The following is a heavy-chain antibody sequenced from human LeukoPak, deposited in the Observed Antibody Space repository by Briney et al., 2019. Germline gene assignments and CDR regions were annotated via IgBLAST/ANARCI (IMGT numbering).Heavy chain of an antibody. Sequence: AGRSLRLSCAASGFTFSSYAMHWVRQAPGKGLEWVAVISYDGSNKYYADSVKGRFTISRDNSKNTLYLQMNSLRAEDTAVYYCAKTGKQPARYSSGWFFDYWGQGTLVTVSS. J-gene: IGHJ4*02. CDR1: GFTFSSYA. D-gene: IGHD6-19*01. CDR3: AKTGKQPARYSSGWFFDY. V-gene: IGHV3-30*18. CDR2: ISYDGSNK.